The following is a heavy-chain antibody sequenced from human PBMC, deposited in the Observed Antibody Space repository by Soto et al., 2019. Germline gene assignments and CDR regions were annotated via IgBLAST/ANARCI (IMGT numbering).Heavy chain of an antibody. CDR3: SATFPEAPFDP. CDR1: GFTFSNAW. V-gene: IGHV3-15*01. J-gene: IGHJ5*02. D-gene: IGHD1-26*01. CDR2: IKSKTDGGTT. Sequence: GSLRLSCAASGFTFSNAWMSWVRQAPGKGLEWVGRIKSKTDGGTTDYAAPVKGRFTISRDDSKNTLYLQMNSLKTEDTAVYYCSATFPEAPFDPWGQGTLVTVSS.